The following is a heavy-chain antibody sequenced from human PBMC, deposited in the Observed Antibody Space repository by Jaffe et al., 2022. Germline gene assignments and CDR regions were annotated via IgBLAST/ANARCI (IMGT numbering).Heavy chain of an antibody. CDR3: ARNPYSSGWYGAFDI. D-gene: IGHD6-19*01. V-gene: IGHV2-70*01. J-gene: IGHJ3*02. Sequence: QVTLRESGPALVKPTQTLTLTCTFSGFSLSTSGMCVSWIRQPPGKALEWLALIDWDDDKYYSTSLKTRLTISKDTSKNQVVLTMTNMDPVDTATYYCARNPYSSGWYGAFDIWGQGTMVTVSS. CDR2: IDWDDDK. CDR1: GFSLSTSGMC.